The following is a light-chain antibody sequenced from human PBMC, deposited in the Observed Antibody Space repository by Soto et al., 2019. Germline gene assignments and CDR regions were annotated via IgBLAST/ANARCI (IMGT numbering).Light chain of an antibody. J-gene: IGLJ3*02. CDR1: SSNIGSNY. Sequence: QAVVTQPPSASGTPGQRVPISCSGSSSNIGSNYVYWYQQLPGTAPKLLIYRNNQRPSGVPDRFSGSKSGTSASLAISGLRSEDEADYYCAAWDDSHWVFGGGTKLTVL. CDR2: RNN. V-gene: IGLV1-47*01. CDR3: AAWDDSHWV.